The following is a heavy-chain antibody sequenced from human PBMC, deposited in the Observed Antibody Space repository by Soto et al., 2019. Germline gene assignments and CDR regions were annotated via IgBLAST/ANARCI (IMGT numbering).Heavy chain of an antibody. V-gene: IGHV1-69*06. CDR2: IIPIFGTA. Sequence: SVKVSCKASGGTFSSYAISWARQAPGQGLEWMGGIIPIFGTAKYAQKFQGRVTITADKSTSTAYMELSSLRSEDTAVYYCARIWSGYYSPLSFDPWGQGTLVTVSS. D-gene: IGHD3-3*01. J-gene: IGHJ5*02. CDR1: GGTFSSYA. CDR3: ARIWSGYYSPLSFDP.